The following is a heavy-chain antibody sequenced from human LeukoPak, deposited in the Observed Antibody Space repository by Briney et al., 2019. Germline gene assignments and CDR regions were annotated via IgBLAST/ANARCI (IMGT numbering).Heavy chain of an antibody. J-gene: IGHJ3*02. Sequence: ASVKVSCKASGYTFTSYGISWVRQAPGQGLEWMGIINPSGGSTSYAQKFQGRVTMTRDTSTSTVYMELSSLRSEDTAVYYCASYGDYGAFDIWGQGTMVTVSS. D-gene: IGHD4-17*01. CDR1: GYTFTSYG. V-gene: IGHV1-46*01. CDR2: INPSGGST. CDR3: ASYGDYGAFDI.